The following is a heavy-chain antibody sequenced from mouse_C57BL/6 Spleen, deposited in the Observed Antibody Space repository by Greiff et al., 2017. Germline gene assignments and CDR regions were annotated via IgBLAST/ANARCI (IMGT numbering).Heavy chain of an antibody. CDR2: IDPEDGET. CDR1: GFNIKDYY. Sequence: VQLKESGAELVKPGASVKLSCTASGFNIKDYYMHWVKQRTEQGLEWIGRIDPEDGETKYATTFQGKATITANTSSNTAYLQLSSLTSEDTAVYYCARSSGYDYYAMDYGGQGTSFTVSS. CDR3: ARSSGYDYYAMDY. J-gene: IGHJ4*01. D-gene: IGHD3-2*02. V-gene: IGHV14-2*01.